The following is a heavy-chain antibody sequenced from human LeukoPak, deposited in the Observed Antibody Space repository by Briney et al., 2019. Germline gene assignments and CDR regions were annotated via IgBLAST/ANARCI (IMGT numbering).Heavy chain of an antibody. CDR2: ISSRGTTI. D-gene: IGHD3-10*01. V-gene: IGHV3-11*01. Sequence: GGSLRLSCAASGFSFSDYYVSWIRQAPWKGLECVSYISSRGTTIYYADSVKGRFTISRDNAKNSLYLQMSSLRAEDTAVYYCARVYYGSGSPQHFDYWGQGTLVTVSS. J-gene: IGHJ4*02. CDR3: ARVYYGSGSPQHFDY. CDR1: GFSFSDYY.